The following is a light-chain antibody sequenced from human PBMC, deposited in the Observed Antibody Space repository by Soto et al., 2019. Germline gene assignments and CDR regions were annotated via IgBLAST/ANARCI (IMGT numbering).Light chain of an antibody. J-gene: IGLJ1*01. Sequence: QSALTQPRAVSGSPGQSVTFSCTGTSSDVGGYNYVSWYQQHPGKAPKLMIYDATRRPSGVPDRFSGSKSGNTASLTISALQAEDEADYFRCSCAGSYSYVFGTGTKVTVL. CDR2: DAT. CDR3: CSCAGSYSYV. CDR1: SSDVGGYNY. V-gene: IGLV2-11*01.